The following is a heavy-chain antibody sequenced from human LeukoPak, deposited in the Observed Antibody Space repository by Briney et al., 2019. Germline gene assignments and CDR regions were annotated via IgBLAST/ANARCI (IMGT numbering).Heavy chain of an antibody. CDR3: ARGLLFSWFDP. D-gene: IGHD2-21*02. V-gene: IGHV4-59*12. CDR2: VYYSGST. Sequence: SETLSLTCTVSGGSISTYFWSWIRQPPGKGLEWIGYVYYSGSTNYNPSLKSRVTISVDTSKNQFSLKLSSVTAADTAVYYCARGLLFSWFDPWGQGTLVTVSS. J-gene: IGHJ5*02. CDR1: GGSISTYF.